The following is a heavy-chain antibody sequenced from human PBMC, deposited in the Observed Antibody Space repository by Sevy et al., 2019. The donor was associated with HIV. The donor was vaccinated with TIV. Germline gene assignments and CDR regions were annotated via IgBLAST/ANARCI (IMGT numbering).Heavy chain of an antibody. V-gene: IGHV5-51*01. J-gene: IGHJ4*02. Sequence: GDSLKISCKGSGYSFTSYWIGWVRQMPGKGLEWMGIIYPGDSDTRYSPSFQGQVTISADKSISTAYLQWSSLKASDTAMYYCARKYYYDSSGYSHYFDYWGQGTLVTVSS. CDR3: ARKYYYDSSGYSHYFDY. D-gene: IGHD3-22*01. CDR1: GYSFTSYW. CDR2: IYPGDSDT.